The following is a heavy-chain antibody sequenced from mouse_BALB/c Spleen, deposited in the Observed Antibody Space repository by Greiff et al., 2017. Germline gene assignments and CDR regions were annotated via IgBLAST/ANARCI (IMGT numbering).Heavy chain of an antibody. D-gene: IGHD1-1*02. V-gene: IGHV6-6*02. CDR2: IRLKSNNYAT. CDR3: TGRGYGLYAMDY. J-gene: IGHJ4*01. Sequence: EVQRVESGGGLVQPGGSMKLSCGASGFTFSNYWMNWVRQSPEKGLEWVAEIRLKSNNYATHYAESVKGRFTISRDDSKSSVYLQMNNLRAEDTGIYYCTGRGYGLYAMDYWGQGTSVTVSS. CDR1: GFTFSNYW.